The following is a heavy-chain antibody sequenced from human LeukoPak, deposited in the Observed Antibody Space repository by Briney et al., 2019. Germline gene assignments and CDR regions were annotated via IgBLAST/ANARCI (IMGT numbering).Heavy chain of an antibody. CDR1: GFTFSSYA. CDR2: ISYDGSNK. Sequence: GGSLRLSCAASGFTFSSYAMHWVRQAPGKGLERVAVISYDGSNKYYADSVKGRFTISRDNSKNTLYLQMNSLRAEDTAVYYCARVSVGALDYWGQGTLVTVSS. V-gene: IGHV3-30-3*01. D-gene: IGHD1-26*01. CDR3: ARVSVGALDY. J-gene: IGHJ4*02.